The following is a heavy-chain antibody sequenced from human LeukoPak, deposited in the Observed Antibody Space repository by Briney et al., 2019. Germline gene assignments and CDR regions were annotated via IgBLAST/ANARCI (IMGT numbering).Heavy chain of an antibody. CDR3: ARDRASSYDFWSGYYRGLDY. D-gene: IGHD3-3*01. J-gene: IGHJ4*02. Sequence: GGSLRLSCAASGFTFSSYGMNWVRQAPGKGLEWVSGITSGTRTYYADSVKGRFTISRDNSKNTLYLQMNSLRAEDTAVYYCARDRASSYDFWSGYYRGLDYWGQGTLVTVSS. CDR2: ITSGTRT. CDR1: GFTFSSYG. V-gene: IGHV3-NL1*01.